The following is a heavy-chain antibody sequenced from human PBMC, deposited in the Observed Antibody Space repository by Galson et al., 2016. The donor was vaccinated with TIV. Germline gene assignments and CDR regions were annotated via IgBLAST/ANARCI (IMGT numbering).Heavy chain of an antibody. J-gene: IGHJ5*02. D-gene: IGHD2/OR15-2a*01. V-gene: IGHV1-24*01. CDR3: ATVAWFPGLSLDT. CDR1: GYSLTEVV. CDR2: FDPDVGRT. Sequence: SVKVSCKVSGYSLTEVVMHWVRQAPGKALEWMGGFDPDVGRTIYAQKLQGRVTMTADTSTDTAYMELGSLRFEDTAVYYCATVAWFPGLSLDTWGQGTLVTVSS.